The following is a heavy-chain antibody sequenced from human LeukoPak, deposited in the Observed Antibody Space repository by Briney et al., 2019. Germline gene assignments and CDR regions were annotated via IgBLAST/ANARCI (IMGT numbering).Heavy chain of an antibody. Sequence: GGSLRLSCAASVLTFSSYWMHWVRQAPGKGPVWVSRINSDGSSTSYADSVKGRFTISRDNSKNTLYLQMNSLRAEDTAVYYCTRDGPNGAFDIWGQGTMVTVSS. J-gene: IGHJ3*02. V-gene: IGHV3-74*01. D-gene: IGHD2-8*01. CDR3: TRDGPNGAFDI. CDR1: VLTFSSYW. CDR2: INSDGSST.